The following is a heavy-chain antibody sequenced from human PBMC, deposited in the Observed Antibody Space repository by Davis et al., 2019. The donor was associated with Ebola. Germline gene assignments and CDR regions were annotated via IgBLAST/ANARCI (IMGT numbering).Heavy chain of an antibody. CDR3: ARSRRSSSSWTYYYYGMDV. D-gene: IGHD6-13*01. J-gene: IGHJ6*02. V-gene: IGHV1-2*04. Sequence: ASVKVSCKASGGTFSSYAISWVRQAPGQGLEWMGWINPNSGGTNYAQKFQGWVTMTRDTSISTAYMELSRLRSDDTAVYYCARSRRSSSSWTYYYYGMDVWGQGTTVTVSS. CDR1: GGTFSSYA. CDR2: INPNSGGT.